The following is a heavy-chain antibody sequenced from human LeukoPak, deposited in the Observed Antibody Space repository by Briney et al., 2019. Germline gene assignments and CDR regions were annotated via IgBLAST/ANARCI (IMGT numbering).Heavy chain of an antibody. CDR2: ISYDGSNK. J-gene: IGHJ4*02. CDR3: ARFFRSGYDFFYFDY. V-gene: IGHV3-30*03. CDR1: GFTFSSYG. D-gene: IGHD5-12*01. Sequence: GRSLRLSCAASGFTFSSYGMHWVRQAPGKGLEWVAVISYDGSNKYYADSVKGRFTISRDNAKNSLYLQMNSLRAEDTAVYYCARFFRSGYDFFYFDYWGQGTLVTVSS.